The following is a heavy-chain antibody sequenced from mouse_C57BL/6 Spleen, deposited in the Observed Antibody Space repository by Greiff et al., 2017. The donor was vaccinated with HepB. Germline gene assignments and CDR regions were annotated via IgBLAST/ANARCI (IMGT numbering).Heavy chain of an antibody. D-gene: IGHD2-4*01. CDR3: ARWGDYYWYFDV. Sequence: QVQLQQPGAELVRPGSSVKLSCKASGYTFTSYWMHWVKQRPIQGLEWIGNIDPSDSETHYNQKFKDKATLTVEKSSSTAYMQLSSLTSEDSAVYYCARWGDYYWYFDVWGTGTTVTVSS. J-gene: IGHJ1*03. CDR1: GYTFTSYW. CDR2: IDPSDSET. V-gene: IGHV1-52*01.